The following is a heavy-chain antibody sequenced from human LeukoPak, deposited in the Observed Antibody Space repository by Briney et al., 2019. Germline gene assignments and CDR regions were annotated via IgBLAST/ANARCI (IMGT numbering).Heavy chain of an antibody. J-gene: IGHJ4*02. V-gene: IGHV3-30*01. CDR1: GFTFSSYA. Sequence: PGGSLRLSCAASGFTFSSYAMHWVRQAPGKGLEGVAVISYDGSNKYYADSVKGRFTISRDNSKNTLYLQMNSLRAEDTAVYYCARAPTVVTPYLDYWGQGTLVTVSS. D-gene: IGHD4-23*01. CDR3: ARAPTVVTPYLDY. CDR2: ISYDGSNK.